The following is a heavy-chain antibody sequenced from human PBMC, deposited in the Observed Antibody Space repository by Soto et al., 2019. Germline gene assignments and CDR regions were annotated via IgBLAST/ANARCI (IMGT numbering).Heavy chain of an antibody. J-gene: IGHJ3*02. Sequence: APVKGACKASGGTFSIYAISWVRQAPGQGLEWMGGIIPIFGTANYAQKFQGRVTITADESTSTAYMELSSLISEYTAVYYCARGADAFDIWGQGAMVTVSS. CDR3: ARGADAFDI. CDR1: GGTFSIYA. CDR2: IIPIFGTA. V-gene: IGHV1-69*13.